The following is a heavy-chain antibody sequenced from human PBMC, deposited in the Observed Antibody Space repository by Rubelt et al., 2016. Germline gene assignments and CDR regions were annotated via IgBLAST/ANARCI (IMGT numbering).Heavy chain of an antibody. CDR2: IRYDGSEQ. V-gene: IGHV3-30*02. D-gene: IGHD3-16*01. CDR3: ARGGGDFDY. J-gene: IGHJ4*02. Sequence: VQLVESGGNLVQPGGSLRLSCAASGFTFSASNMHWVRQSPGKGLEWLAFIRYDGSEQTYADSVKGRFTFSRDNSKNTLYLQMNSLRPEDTAVYYCARGGGDFDYWGQGTLVTVSS. CDR1: GFTFSASN.